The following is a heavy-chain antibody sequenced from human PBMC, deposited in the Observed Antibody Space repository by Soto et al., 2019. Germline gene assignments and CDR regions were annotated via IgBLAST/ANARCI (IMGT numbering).Heavy chain of an antibody. V-gene: IGHV4-30-4*01. CDR2: IYYSGST. D-gene: IGHD3-10*01. CDR3: ARGAASGRLLYWFDP. J-gene: IGHJ5*02. Sequence: PSETLSLTCTVSGGSISSGDYYWSWIRQPPGKGLEWIGYIYYSGSTYYNPSLKSRVTISVDTSKNQSSLKLSSVTAADTAVYYCARGAASGRLLYWFDPWGQGTLVTVSS. CDR1: GGSISSGDYY.